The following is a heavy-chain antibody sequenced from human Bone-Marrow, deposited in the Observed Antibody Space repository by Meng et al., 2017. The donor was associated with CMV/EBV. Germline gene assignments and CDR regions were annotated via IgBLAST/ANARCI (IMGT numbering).Heavy chain of an antibody. Sequence: SVKVSCKASGGTFSSYAISWVRRAPGQGLEWMGGIIPILGIANYAQKFQGRVTITADKSTSTAYMELSSLRSEDTAVYYCARRRGEEWSHYYYYYGMAVWGQGNTVNVSS. D-gene: IGHD3-3*01. V-gene: IGHV1-69*10. CDR1: GGTFSSYA. J-gene: IGHJ6*02. CDR2: IIPILGIA. CDR3: ARRRGEEWSHYYYYYGMAV.